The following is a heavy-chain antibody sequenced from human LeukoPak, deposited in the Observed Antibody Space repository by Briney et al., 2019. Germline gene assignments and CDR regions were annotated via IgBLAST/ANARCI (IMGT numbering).Heavy chain of an antibody. Sequence: GGSLRLSCAASGFTFDDYAMHWVRHAPGKGLEWVSGISWNSGSIGYADSVKGRFTISRDNAKNSLYLQMNSLRAEDTALYYCAKGFLEWLYYFDYWGQGTLVTVSS. J-gene: IGHJ4*02. D-gene: IGHD3-3*01. CDR3: AKGFLEWLYYFDY. CDR1: GFTFDDYA. CDR2: ISWNSGSI. V-gene: IGHV3-9*01.